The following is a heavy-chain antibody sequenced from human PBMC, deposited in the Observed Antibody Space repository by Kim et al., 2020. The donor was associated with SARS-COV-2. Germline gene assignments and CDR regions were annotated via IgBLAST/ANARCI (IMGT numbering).Heavy chain of an antibody. V-gene: IGHV3-48*02. Sequence: GGSLRLSCATSGFTFSAYDMNWVRLPPGKGLEWLSFITKNSATIYYADSVRGRFTISRDNAKNSLSLQMNSLRDEDTGLYYCVRDRWGGAFDICGQGTMV. CDR2: ITKNSATI. CDR3: VRDRWGGAFDI. J-gene: IGHJ3*02. CDR1: GFTFSAYD. D-gene: IGHD3-16*01.